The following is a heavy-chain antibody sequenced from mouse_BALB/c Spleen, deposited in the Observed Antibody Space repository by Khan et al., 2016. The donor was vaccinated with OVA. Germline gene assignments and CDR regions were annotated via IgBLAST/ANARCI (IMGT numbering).Heavy chain of an antibody. J-gene: IGHJ4*01. D-gene: IGHD2-10*01. Sequence: QIQLVQSGSELKKPGETVKISCKASGYTFTNYGMNWVKQSPGKALKWMGWITTYTGEPTYADEFKGRFTFSLDTSANTAYLQINNLKNEDTATYVSENPPYLSQTLDYWGQGTSVTVSS. CDR1: GYTFTNYG. V-gene: IGHV9-3-1*01. CDR2: ITTYTGEP. CDR3: ENPPYLSQTLDY.